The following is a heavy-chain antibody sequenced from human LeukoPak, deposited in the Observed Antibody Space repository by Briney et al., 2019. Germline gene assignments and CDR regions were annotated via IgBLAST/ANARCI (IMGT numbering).Heavy chain of an antibody. Sequence: GGSLRLSCAVSGFTFSRYSMNWVRQTPGKGLEWVSYFGSSSSYIYYADSVKGRFTISRDNAKNSLYLQMSSLRAEDTAVYYCARDPLGGYHFDYWGQGTLVTVSS. J-gene: IGHJ4*02. CDR1: GFTFSRYS. D-gene: IGHD3-16*01. CDR2: FGSSSSYI. V-gene: IGHV3-21*01. CDR3: ARDPLGGYHFDY.